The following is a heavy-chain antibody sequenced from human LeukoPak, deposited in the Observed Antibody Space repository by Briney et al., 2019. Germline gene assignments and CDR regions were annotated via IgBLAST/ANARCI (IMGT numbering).Heavy chain of an antibody. CDR1: GYTFTSYG. J-gene: IGHJ4*02. D-gene: IGHD6-19*01. CDR3: ARDPGGMAVAGPLDY. CDR2: ISAYNGNT. Sequence: ASVKVSCKASGYTFTSYGISWVRQAPGQGLEWMGWISAYNGNTNYAQKLQGRVTMTTDTSTSTAYMELRSLRSDDTAVYYCARDPGGMAVAGPLDYWGQGTLVTVSS. V-gene: IGHV1-18*01.